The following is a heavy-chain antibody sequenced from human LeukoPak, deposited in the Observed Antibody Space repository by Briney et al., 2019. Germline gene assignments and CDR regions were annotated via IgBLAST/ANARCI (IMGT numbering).Heavy chain of an antibody. D-gene: IGHD6-19*01. J-gene: IGHJ6*03. CDR3: VKRSSSGWHYLDV. CDR2: ISATGANI. V-gene: IGHV3-23*01. Sequence: GGSLRLSCAASGFTFSAYSMTWVRQAPGKGLEWVSGISATGANIDYAESVRGRFTIFRDNSKNTLHLQMDSLRAEDTAVYFCVKRSSSGWHYLDVWGQGNTVTVSS. CDR1: GFTFSAYS.